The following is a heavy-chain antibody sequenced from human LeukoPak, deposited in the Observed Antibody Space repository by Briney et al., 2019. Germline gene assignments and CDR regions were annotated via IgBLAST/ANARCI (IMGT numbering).Heavy chain of an antibody. V-gene: IGHV4-30-4*01. CDR2: IYYSGST. J-gene: IGHJ3*02. CDR3: AREWATVTTKFDI. D-gene: IGHD4-17*01. Sequence: SGTLSLTCTVSGGSISSGDYYWGCIRQPPGKGLEWIGYIYYSGSTYYNPSLKSRVTISVDTSKNQFSLKLSSVTAADTAVYYCAREWATVTTKFDIWGQGTMVTVSS. CDR1: GGSISSGDYY.